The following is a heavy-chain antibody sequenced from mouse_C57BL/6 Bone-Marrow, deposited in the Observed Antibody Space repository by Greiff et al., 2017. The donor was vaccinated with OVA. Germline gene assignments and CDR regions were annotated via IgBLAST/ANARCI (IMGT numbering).Heavy chain of an antibody. CDR1: GFNIKDYY. J-gene: IGHJ1*03. D-gene: IGHD2-5*01. Sequence: EVKLQQSGAELVRPGASVKLSCTASGFNIKDYYMHWVKQRPEQGLEWIGRIDPEDGDTEYAPKFQGKATMTADTSSNTAYLQLSSLTSEDTAVYYCTTYYSNYPLAYWYFDVWGTGTTVTVSS. V-gene: IGHV14-1*01. CDR3: TTYYSNYPLAYWYFDV. CDR2: IDPEDGDT.